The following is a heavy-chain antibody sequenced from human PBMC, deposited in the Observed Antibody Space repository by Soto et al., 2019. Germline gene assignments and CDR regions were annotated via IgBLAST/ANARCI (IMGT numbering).Heavy chain of an antibody. V-gene: IGHV4-59*01. D-gene: IGHD4-17*01. Sequence: QVHLQESGPGLVKPSETLSLTCTVSGGSISSYYWSWIRQPPGKGLEWIGYIYYSGSTNYNPSLKSRVTISLDTSNNQFSLNLSSVTAADTAMYFCARRRHDAYGHFFEYWGQGTPVTVSS. CDR3: ARRRHDAYGHFFEY. J-gene: IGHJ4*02. CDR2: IYYSGST. CDR1: GGSISSYY.